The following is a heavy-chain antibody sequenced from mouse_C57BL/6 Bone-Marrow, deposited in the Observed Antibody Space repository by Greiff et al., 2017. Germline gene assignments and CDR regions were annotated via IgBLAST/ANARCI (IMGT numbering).Heavy chain of an antibody. V-gene: IGHV1-64*01. J-gene: IGHJ1*03. CDR2: IHPNSGST. CDR3: ARFGYSGYFDV. D-gene: IGHD2-3*01. Sequence: VQLQQPGAELVKPGASVKLSCKASGYTFTSYWMHWVKQRPGQGLEWIGMIHPNSGSTNYNEKFKSKATLTVDKSSSTAYMQLSSLTSEDSAVYYCARFGYSGYFDVWGTGTTVTVSS. CDR1: GYTFTSYW.